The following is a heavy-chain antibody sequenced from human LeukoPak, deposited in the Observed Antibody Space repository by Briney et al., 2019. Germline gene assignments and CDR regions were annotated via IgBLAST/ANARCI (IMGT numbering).Heavy chain of an antibody. CDR1: GFTFSSYA. V-gene: IGHV3-23*01. D-gene: IGHD3-22*01. J-gene: IGHJ4*02. CDR3: AKDPTMIVVVIPDY. CDR2: ISRSGGST. Sequence: GGSLRLSCAASGFTFSSYAMSWVRPAPGKGLEWVSAISRSGGSTYYADSVKGRLTISRGNSKNTLYLQMNSLRAEDTAVYYCAKDPTMIVVVIPDYWGQGTLVTVSS.